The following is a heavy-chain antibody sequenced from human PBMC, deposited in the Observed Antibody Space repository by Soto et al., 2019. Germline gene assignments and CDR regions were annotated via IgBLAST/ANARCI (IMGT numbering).Heavy chain of an antibody. CDR3: SFLDGYQPFLQL. CDR2: IFDTGKT. J-gene: IGHJ2*01. V-gene: IGHV4-30-2*01. Sequence: QVQLQESGSGLVKPSQTLSLTCAVSGGSLSTGGCSWSWVRLPPGRALEWIGYIFDTGKTYYSASPKGWGTSAVGRAQDSVPLGVEFLTPAGTAILFFSFLDGYQPFLQLWGRWTLVTVSS. D-gene: IGHD2-2*01. CDR1: GGSLSTGGCS.